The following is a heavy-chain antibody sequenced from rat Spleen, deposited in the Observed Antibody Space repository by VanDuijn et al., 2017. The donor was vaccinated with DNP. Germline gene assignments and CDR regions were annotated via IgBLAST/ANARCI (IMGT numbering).Heavy chain of an antibody. CDR2: ISYSGST. J-gene: IGHJ4*01. V-gene: IGHV3-1*01. CDR3: ARHRTTSPYYYFMDA. CDR1: GSSITSNY. D-gene: IGHD1-10*01. Sequence: EVQLQESGPGLVKPSQSLSLTCSVTGSSITSNYWGWIRKFPGNKMEWIGHISYSGSTSYNPSLKSRISITRDTSKNQFFLQLNSVTTEDTATYYCARHRTTSPYYYFMDAWGQGASVTVSS.